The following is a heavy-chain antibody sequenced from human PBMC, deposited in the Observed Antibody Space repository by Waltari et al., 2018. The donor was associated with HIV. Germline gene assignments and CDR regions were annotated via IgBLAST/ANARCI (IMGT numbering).Heavy chain of an antibody. CDR2: IHHSGKT. CDR3: ARERLDGSGQPVDN. J-gene: IGHJ4*02. Sequence: QVQLQESGPGLVKPSETLSLSCSVSGTSISSGYYWGWIRQPPGKGLEWIGAIHHSGKTYSNPSLNSRVTTSTDTSTNQFSLKLTNVTAADTAVYFCARERLDGSGQPVDNWGQGILVIVSS. V-gene: IGHV4-38-2*02. CDR1: GTSISSGYY. D-gene: IGHD3-10*01.